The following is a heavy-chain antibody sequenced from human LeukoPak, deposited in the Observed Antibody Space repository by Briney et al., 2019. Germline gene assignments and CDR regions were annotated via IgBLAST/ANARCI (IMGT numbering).Heavy chain of an antibody. CDR3: ARDGDSSGLYGGADL. CDR1: GFSFSFSN. CDR2: ISSTNGHT. V-gene: IGHV3-21*03. D-gene: IGHD6-19*01. Sequence: PGGSLRLSCAASGFSFSFSNMNWVRQAPGKGLEWVSYISSTNGHTYYADSVNGRFTISRDTAKNSLYLQMNSLRVEDTAIYFCARDGDSSGLYGGADLWGQGVLVTVSA. J-gene: IGHJ5*02.